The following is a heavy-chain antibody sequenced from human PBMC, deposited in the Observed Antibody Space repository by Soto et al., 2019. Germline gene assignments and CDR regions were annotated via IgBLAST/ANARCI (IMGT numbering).Heavy chain of an antibody. CDR1: GYTFTSYY. V-gene: IGHV1-46*01. Sequence: ASVKVSCKASGYTFTSYYMHWVRQAPGQGLEWMGIINPSGGSTSYAQKFQGRVTMTRDTSTSTVYMELSSLRSEDTAVYYCASDSLTAAAGTPPYGMDVWGQGTTVTVSS. D-gene: IGHD6-13*01. J-gene: IGHJ6*02. CDR3: ASDSLTAAAGTPPYGMDV. CDR2: INPSGGST.